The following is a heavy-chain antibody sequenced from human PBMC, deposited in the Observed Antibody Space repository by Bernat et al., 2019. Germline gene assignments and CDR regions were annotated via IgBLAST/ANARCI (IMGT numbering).Heavy chain of an antibody. Sequence: QVQLVQSGAEVKKPGASVKVSCKASGYTFTSYGISWVRQAPGQGLEWMGWISAYNGNTNYAQKLQGRVTMTTDTSTSTGYMELRGLRSDDTAVYYCAFAPYYAILTGYSPQMEYYYYSSGYYNVWGQGTTVTVSS. CDR3: AFAPYYAILTGYSPQMEYYYYSSGYYNV. CDR1: GYTFTSYG. CDR2: ISAYNGNT. V-gene: IGHV1-18*01. J-gene: IGHJ6*02. D-gene: IGHD3-22*01.